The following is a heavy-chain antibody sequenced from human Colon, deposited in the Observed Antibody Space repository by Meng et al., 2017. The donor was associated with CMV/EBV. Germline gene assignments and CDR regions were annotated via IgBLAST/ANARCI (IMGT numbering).Heavy chain of an antibody. D-gene: IGHD1-26*01. J-gene: IGHJ4*02. CDR2: IIPVFDTP. V-gene: IGHV1-69*05. CDR3: ARGTRYSGSLTLDS. Sequence: SVKVSCKTSGGSFSDYAISWVRQAPGQGLEWMGGIIPVFDTPNYAQSFQGRVAITTDEFTSTAYMELNSLTSEDTAVYYCARGTRYSGSLTLDSWGQGTQVTVSS. CDR1: GGSFSDYA.